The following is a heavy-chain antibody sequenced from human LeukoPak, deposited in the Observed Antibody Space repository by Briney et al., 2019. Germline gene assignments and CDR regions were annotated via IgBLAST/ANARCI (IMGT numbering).Heavy chain of an antibody. D-gene: IGHD5-18*01. CDR1: AFTFSSYG. CDR3: AKDRIQLWSHTFDY. Sequence: GGSLRHSCAASAFTFSSYGMHWVRQAPGKGLEWVAFIRYDGSNKYYADSVKGRFTISRDNSKNTLYLQMNSLRTEDTAVYYCAKDRIQLWSHTFDYWGQGTLVTVSS. CDR2: IRYDGSNK. V-gene: IGHV3-30*02. J-gene: IGHJ4*02.